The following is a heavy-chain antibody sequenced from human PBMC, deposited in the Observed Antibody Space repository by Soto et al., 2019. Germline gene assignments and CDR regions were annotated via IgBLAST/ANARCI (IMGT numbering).Heavy chain of an antibody. CDR3: ARVSGRRTTGTLAPDY. CDR1: GFSLSTTEMC. D-gene: IGHD1-1*01. J-gene: IGHJ4*02. CDR2: IDWDDDE. V-gene: IGHV2-70*02. Sequence: SGPTLVNPTQTLTLTCTFSGFSLSTTEMCVSWIRQPPGKALEWLALIDWDDDEYYSTSLKTRLTISKDTSKNQVVLTMTNMDPVDTAVYYCARVSGRRTTGTLAPDYWGQGTLVTVSS.